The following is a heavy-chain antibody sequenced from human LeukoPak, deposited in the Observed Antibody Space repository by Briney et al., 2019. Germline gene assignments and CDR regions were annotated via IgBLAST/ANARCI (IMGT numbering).Heavy chain of an antibody. Sequence: GGSLRLSCAASGFTFSSYAMHWVRQAPGKGLEWVAVISYDGSNKYYADSVKGRFTISRDNSKSTLYLQMNSLRAEDTAVYYCARGWSTVTTFDYWGQGTLVTVSS. J-gene: IGHJ4*02. V-gene: IGHV3-30-3*01. CDR1: GFTFSSYA. CDR2: ISYDGSNK. D-gene: IGHD4-17*01. CDR3: ARGWSTVTTFDY.